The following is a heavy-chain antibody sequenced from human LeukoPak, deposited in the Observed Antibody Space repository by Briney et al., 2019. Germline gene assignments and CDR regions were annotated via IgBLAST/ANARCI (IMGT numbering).Heavy chain of an antibody. CDR2: ISWNSGSI. V-gene: IGHV3-9*01. J-gene: IGHJ3*02. D-gene: IGHD6-25*01. CDR3: ARVGRSRTAAGFGAFDI. CDR1: GFALRSYT. Sequence: PGGSLRLSCAASGFALRSYTVTWVRQAPGKGLEWVSGISWNSGSIGYADSVKGRFTISRDNAKNSLYLQMNSLRAEDTALYYCARVGRSRTAAGFGAFDIWGQGTTVTVCS.